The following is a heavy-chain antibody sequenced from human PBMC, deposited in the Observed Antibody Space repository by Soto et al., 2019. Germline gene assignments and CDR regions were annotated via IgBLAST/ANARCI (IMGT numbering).Heavy chain of an antibody. D-gene: IGHD1-1*01. Sequence: PGGSLRLSCAASGFTFNTYAMNWVRQAPGKGLEWVSTITNNGGTTYYADSVKGRFTISRDNSKNTLYLQMNSLRVEDTAIYYCAKGATGTDYWGQGTLVTVS. V-gene: IGHV3-23*01. J-gene: IGHJ4*02. CDR3: AKGATGTDY. CDR1: GFTFNTYA. CDR2: ITNNGGTT.